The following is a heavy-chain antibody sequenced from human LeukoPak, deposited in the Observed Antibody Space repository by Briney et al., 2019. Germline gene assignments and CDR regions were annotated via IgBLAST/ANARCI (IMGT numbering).Heavy chain of an antibody. Sequence: GGSLRLSCAASGFTFRTYAMSWVRQAPGKGLEWVSAISGSGGSTYYADSVKGRFTISRDNSKNTLYLQMNSLRAEDTAVYYCAKKGAWDVVVSAASVGGNDYWGQGTLVTVSS. CDR2: ISGSGGST. J-gene: IGHJ4*02. CDR3: AKKGAWDVVVSAASVGGNDY. CDR1: GFTFRTYA. V-gene: IGHV3-23*01. D-gene: IGHD2-2*01.